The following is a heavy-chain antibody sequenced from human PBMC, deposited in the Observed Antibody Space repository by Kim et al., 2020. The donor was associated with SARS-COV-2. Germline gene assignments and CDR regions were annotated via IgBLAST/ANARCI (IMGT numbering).Heavy chain of an antibody. D-gene: IGHD3-22*01. CDR1: GGSISSYY. J-gene: IGHJ5*02. CDR3: ARDRNYYDSSGTRGWFDP. V-gene: IGHV4-59*01. CDR2: IYYSGST. Sequence: SETLSLTCTVSGGSISSYYWSWIRQPPGKGLEWIGYIYYSGSTNYNPSLKSRVTISVDTSKNQFSLKLSSVTAADTAVYYCARDRNYYDSSGTRGWFDPWGQGTLVTVSS.